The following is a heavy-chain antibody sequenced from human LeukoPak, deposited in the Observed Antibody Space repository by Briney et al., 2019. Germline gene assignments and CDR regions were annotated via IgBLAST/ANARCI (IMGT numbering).Heavy chain of an antibody. D-gene: IGHD3-3*01. J-gene: IGHJ6*03. CDR3: TTWRVTIFGVAGAHYMDV. V-gene: IGHV3-15*01. Sequence: GGSLRLSCAASGFTFSNAWMSWVRQAPGKGLEWVGRIKSKTDGGTTDYAAPVKGRFTISRDDSKNTLYLQMNSLKTEDTAVYHCTTWRVTIFGVAGAHYMDVWGKGTTVTVSS. CDR1: GFTFSNAW. CDR2: IKSKTDGGTT.